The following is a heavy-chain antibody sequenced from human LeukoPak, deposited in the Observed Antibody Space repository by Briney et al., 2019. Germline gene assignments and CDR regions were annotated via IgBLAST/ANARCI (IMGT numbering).Heavy chain of an antibody. CDR3: ARQSSSQRAFDI. CDR2: IYTSGST. J-gene: IGHJ3*02. CDR1: GGSISSGSYY. V-gene: IGHV4-61*02. D-gene: IGHD6-6*01. Sequence: SQTLSLTCTVSGGSISSGSYYRSWIRQPAGKGLEWIGRIYTSGSTNYNPSLKSRVTISVDTSKNQFSLKLSSVTAADTAVYYCARQSSSQRAFDIWGQGTMVTVSS.